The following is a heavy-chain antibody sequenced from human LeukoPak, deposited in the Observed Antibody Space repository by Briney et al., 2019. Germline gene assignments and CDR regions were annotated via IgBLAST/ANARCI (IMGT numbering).Heavy chain of an antibody. CDR3: ARAGSSWSLYGMDV. CDR2: IIPIFGTA. Sequence: PRASVKVSCKASGGTFSSYAISWVRQAPGQGLEWMGGIIPIFGTANYAQKFQGRVTITADESTSTAYMELSSLRSEDTAVYYCARAGSSWSLYGMDVWGQGTTVTVSS. V-gene: IGHV1-69*13. J-gene: IGHJ6*02. D-gene: IGHD6-13*01. CDR1: GGTFSSYA.